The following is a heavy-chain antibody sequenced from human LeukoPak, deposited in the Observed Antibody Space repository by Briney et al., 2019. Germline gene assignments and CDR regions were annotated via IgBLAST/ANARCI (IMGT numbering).Heavy chain of an antibody. CDR1: GGSISSYY. D-gene: IGHD5-18*01. V-gene: IGHV4-59*01. CDR2: IHYSGST. CDR3: ARGIQLWLYYFDF. J-gene: IGHJ4*02. Sequence: ETLSLTCTVSGGSISSYYWSWIRQPPGKGLEWIGYIHYSGSTNYNPSLKSRVTISVDTTKNQFSLKLNSVTAADTAVYYCARGIQLWLYYFDFWGQGNLVTVSS.